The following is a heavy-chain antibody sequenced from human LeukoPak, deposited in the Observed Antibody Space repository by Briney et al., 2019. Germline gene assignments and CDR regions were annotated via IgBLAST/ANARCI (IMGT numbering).Heavy chain of an antibody. CDR2: ISSSGSTI. V-gene: IGHV3-48*03. D-gene: IGHD2-15*01. CDR1: GFTFSSYE. Sequence: GGSLRLSCAASGFTFSSYEMNWVRQAPGKGLEWVSYISSSGSTIYYADSVKGRFTISRDNAKNSLYLQMNSLRAEDTAVYYCARDFYCSGGSCYPGDAFDIWGQGTMVTVSS. J-gene: IGHJ3*02. CDR3: ARDFYCSGGSCYPGDAFDI.